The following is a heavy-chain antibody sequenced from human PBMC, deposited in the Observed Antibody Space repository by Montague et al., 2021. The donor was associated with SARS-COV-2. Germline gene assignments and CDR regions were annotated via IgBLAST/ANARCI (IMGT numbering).Heavy chain of an antibody. Sequence: SETLSLTCAVYGGSFSGYYWSWIRQPPGKGLEWIGEINHSGSTNXNPSLKSRVTISVDTSKNQFSLKLSSLTAADTAVYYCARGRTVTTFYSYCGMDVWGQGTTVTVSS. V-gene: IGHV4-34*01. J-gene: IGHJ6*02. CDR1: GGSFSGYY. D-gene: IGHD4-17*01. CDR3: ARGRTVTTFYSYCGMDV. CDR2: INHSGST.